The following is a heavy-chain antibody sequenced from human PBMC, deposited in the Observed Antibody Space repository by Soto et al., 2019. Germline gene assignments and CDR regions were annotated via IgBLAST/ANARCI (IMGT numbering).Heavy chain of an antibody. J-gene: IGHJ6*02. V-gene: IGHV4-4*07. CDR3: ARDREAGYNFYYGMDV. CDR1: GADINTYY. CDR2: IYTSASI. D-gene: IGHD6-19*01. Sequence: SETLSLTCSVSGADINTYYWTWIRKPAGKGLEWIGRIYTSASINYNPSLRGRVTLSVDTSTNQVSLKLASVTAADTAVYYCARDREAGYNFYYGMDVWGQGTTVTVSS.